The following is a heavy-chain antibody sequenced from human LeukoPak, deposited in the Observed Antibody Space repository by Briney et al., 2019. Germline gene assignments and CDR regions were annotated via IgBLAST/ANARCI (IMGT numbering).Heavy chain of an antibody. V-gene: IGHV3-23*01. CDR3: AKDSSADFWSGSDAFDI. J-gene: IGHJ3*02. CDR2: ISGSGGST. Sequence: GGSLRLSCAASGFTFSSYAMSWVRQAPGKGLEWVSAISGSGGSTYYADSVKGRFTISRDNSKNTLYLQMNSLRAEDTAVYYCAKDSSADFWSGSDAFDIWGQGTMVTVSS. CDR1: GFTFSSYA. D-gene: IGHD3-3*01.